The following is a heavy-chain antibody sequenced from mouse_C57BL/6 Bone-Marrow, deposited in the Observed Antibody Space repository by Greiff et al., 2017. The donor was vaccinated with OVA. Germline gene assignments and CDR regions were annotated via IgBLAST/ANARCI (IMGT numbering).Heavy chain of an antibody. Sequence: QVQLQQPGAELVKPGASVKLSCKASGYTFTSYWMHWVKQRPGRGLGWIGRIDPNSGGTKYNEKFKSKATLTVDKPSSTAYMQLSSLTSEDSAVYYCAMGLYDGPPWFAYWGQGTLVTVSA. V-gene: IGHV1-72*01. CDR3: AMGLYDGPPWFAY. CDR1: GYTFTSYW. J-gene: IGHJ3*01. CDR2: IDPNSGGT. D-gene: IGHD2-3*01.